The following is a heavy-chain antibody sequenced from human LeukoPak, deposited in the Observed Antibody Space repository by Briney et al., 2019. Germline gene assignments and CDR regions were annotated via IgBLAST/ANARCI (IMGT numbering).Heavy chain of an antibody. J-gene: IGHJ6*03. CDR1: GYTFTGYY. V-gene: IGHV1-2*02. CDR2: INPNSGGT. Sequence: ASVKVSCTASGYTFTGYYMNWVRQAPGQGLEWMGWINPNSGGTNYAQKFQGRVTMTSDTSISTAYMELSRLRSDDTAIYYCARAGNPLYYYYIDVWGKGSTVTVSS. CDR3: ARAGNPLYYYYIDV.